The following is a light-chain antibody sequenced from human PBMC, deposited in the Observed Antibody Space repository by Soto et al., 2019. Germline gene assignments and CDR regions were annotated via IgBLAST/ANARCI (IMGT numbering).Light chain of an antibody. CDR2: GAS. V-gene: IGKV3-20*01. CDR1: QSVSSSY. J-gene: IGKJ2*01. CDR3: QQYGSSPPYT. Sequence: EIVLTQSPGTLSLSPGERATLSCRASQSVSSSYLAWYQQKPGQAPRLLIYGASSRATGIPDRFSGSGSGRDFTLTICRLEPEDFAVYYCQQYGSSPPYTFGQGTKREIK.